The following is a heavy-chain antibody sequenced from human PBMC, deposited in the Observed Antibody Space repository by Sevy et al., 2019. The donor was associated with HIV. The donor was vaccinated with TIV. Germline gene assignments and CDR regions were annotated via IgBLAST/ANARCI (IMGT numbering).Heavy chain of an antibody. Sequence: GGSLRLSCAASGFTFSDYYMSWIRQAPGKGLEWVSYISSSGSTIYYADSVKGRFTISRDNAKNSLYLQMNSLRAEDTAVYYCVSGLNGILTGYYVDYWGQGTLVTVSS. D-gene: IGHD3-9*01. CDR2: ISSSGSTI. CDR1: GFTFSDYY. CDR3: VSGLNGILTGYYVDY. V-gene: IGHV3-11*01. J-gene: IGHJ4*02.